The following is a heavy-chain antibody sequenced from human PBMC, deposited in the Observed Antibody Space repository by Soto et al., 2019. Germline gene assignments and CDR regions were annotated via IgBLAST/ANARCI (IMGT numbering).Heavy chain of an antibody. CDR2: IYYSGST. J-gene: IGHJ4*02. V-gene: IGHV4-39*01. CDR3: ARRGYYYDSSGYYFE. CDR1: GGSISSSSYY. D-gene: IGHD3-22*01. Sequence: SETLSLTCTVSGGSISSSSYYWGWIRQPPGKGLEWIGSIYYSGSTYYNPSLKSRVTISVDTSKNQFSLKLSSVTAADTAVYYCARRGYYYDSSGYYFEWGQGTLVTVSS.